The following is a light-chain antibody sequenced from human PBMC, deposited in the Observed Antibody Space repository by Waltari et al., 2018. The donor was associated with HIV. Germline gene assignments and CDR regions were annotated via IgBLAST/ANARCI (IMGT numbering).Light chain of an antibody. CDR2: VGAGGIVG. J-gene: IGLJ1*01. V-gene: IGLV9-49*01. CDR1: SAYSNYK. CDR3: GADHGSGSNFVYV. Sequence: QPVLPQPPSASASLGASVTLTCTLSSAYSNYKVDLYQQRPGKGPRFVMRVGAGGIVGSRGDGIPDRFSVLGSGLNRYLTIKNIQEEDEGDYHCGADHGSGSNFVYVFGTGTKVTVL.